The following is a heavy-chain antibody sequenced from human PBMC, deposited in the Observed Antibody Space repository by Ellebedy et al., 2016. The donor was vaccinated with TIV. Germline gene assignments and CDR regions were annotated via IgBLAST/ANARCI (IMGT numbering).Heavy chain of an antibody. CDR3: ARGSSPRKQQLGKANWFDP. V-gene: IGHV4-59*12. CDR1: GGSISSYY. J-gene: IGHJ5*02. D-gene: IGHD6-13*01. CDR2: FYYSGST. Sequence: MPSETLSLTCTVSGGSISSYYWSWIRQPPGKGLEWIGSFYYSGSTNYNPSLKSRVTISVDKSKNQFSLKLSSVTAADTAVYYCARGSSPRKQQLGKANWFDPWGQGTLVTVSS.